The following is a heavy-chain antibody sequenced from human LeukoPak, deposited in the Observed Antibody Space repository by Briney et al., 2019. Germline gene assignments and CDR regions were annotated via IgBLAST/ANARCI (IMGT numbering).Heavy chain of an antibody. Sequence: GGSLRLPCAASGFTFSTYWMHWVRQAPGKGLLWVSRINGDGTSTKYADSVKGRFTISRDNARHTLYLQMNSLRAEDTAVYYCARASTTVPNLLDYWGQGTLVTVSS. CDR3: ARASTTVPNLLDY. CDR1: GFTFSTYW. D-gene: IGHD4-17*01. CDR2: INGDGTST. V-gene: IGHV3-74*03. J-gene: IGHJ4*02.